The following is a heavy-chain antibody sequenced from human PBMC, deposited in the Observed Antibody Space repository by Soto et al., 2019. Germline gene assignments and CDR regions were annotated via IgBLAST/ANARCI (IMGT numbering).Heavy chain of an antibody. CDR1: GGSISSSSYY. V-gene: IGHV4-39*01. Sequence: SETLSLTCTVSGGSISSSSYYWGWIRQPPGKGLEWIGSIYYSGSTYYNPSLKSRVTISVDTSKNQFSLKLSSVTAADTAVYYCARVTTVTTIDPYYFDYWGQGTLVTVSS. CDR2: IYYSGST. D-gene: IGHD4-17*01. CDR3: ARVTTVTTIDPYYFDY. J-gene: IGHJ4*02.